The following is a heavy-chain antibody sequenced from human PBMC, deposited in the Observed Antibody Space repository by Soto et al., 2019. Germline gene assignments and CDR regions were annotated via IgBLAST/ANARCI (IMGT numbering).Heavy chain of an antibody. Sequence: QVQLVESGGGVVQPGRSLRLSCAASGFTFSSYAMHWVRQAPGKGLEWVAVISYDGSNKYYADSVKGRFTISRDNSKNTLYLQMNSLRAEDTAVDYCARDDYWGQGTLVTVSS. V-gene: IGHV3-30-3*01. J-gene: IGHJ4*02. CDR1: GFTFSSYA. CDR3: ARDDY. CDR2: ISYDGSNK.